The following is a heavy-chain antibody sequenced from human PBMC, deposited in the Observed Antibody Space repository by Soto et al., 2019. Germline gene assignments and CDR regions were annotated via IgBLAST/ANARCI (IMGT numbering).Heavy chain of an antibody. V-gene: IGHV1-3*01. CDR1: GYTCTSYA. CDR2: INAGNGNT. Sequence: QVQLVRSGAEVKKPGASVKVSCTASGYTCTSYAMHWVRQAPGQRLEWMGWINAGNGNTKYSQKFQGRVTITRDTSASTAYMELSSLRSEDTAVYYCARDTYSSGWYGYWGQGTLVTVSS. CDR3: ARDTYSSGWYGY. J-gene: IGHJ4*02. D-gene: IGHD6-19*01.